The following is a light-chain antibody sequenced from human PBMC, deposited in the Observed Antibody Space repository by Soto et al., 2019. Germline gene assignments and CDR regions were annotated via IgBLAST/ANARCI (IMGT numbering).Light chain of an antibody. CDR2: GNS. CDR3: QSYDSSLSGYV. J-gene: IGLJ1*01. CDR1: SSNIGAGYD. V-gene: IGLV1-40*01. Sequence: QSVLTQPPSVSGAPGQRVTISCTGSSSNIGAGYDVHWYQQLPGTAPKLLIYGNSNRTSGVPARFSGSKSGTSASLAITGLQAEDEADYYCQSYDSSLSGYVFGTGTKLTVL.